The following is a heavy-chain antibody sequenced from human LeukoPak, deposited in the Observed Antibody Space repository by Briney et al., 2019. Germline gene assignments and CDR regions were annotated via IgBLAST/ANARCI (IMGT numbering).Heavy chain of an antibody. V-gene: IGHV3-53*01. J-gene: IGHJ5*02. CDR3: AREDYYGSGSYCFDP. CDR1: GFTFSSNY. Sequence: GSLRLSCAASGFTFSSNYMSWVRQAPGKGLEWVSVIYSGGSTYYADSVKGRFTISRDNSKNTLYLQMNSLRAEDTAVYYCAREDYYGSGSYCFDPWGQGTLVTVSS. D-gene: IGHD3-10*01. CDR2: IYSGGST.